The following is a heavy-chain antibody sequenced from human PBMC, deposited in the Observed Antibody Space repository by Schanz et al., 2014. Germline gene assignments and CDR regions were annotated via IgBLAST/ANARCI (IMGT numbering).Heavy chain of an antibody. Sequence: EVQLVESGGGLVQPGGSLRLSCAVSGFIVRSNYMTWVRQAPGKGLEWVSVIGVDGTTTYYADSVKGRFTISRDNSKNTLYLQMNRLRPEDTAVYYCARDGYSVVVISPTESFDIWGQGAIATVSP. CDR3: ARDGYSVVVISPTESFDI. V-gene: IGHV3-66*01. CDR2: IGVDGTTT. D-gene: IGHD2-21*01. CDR1: GFIVRSNY. J-gene: IGHJ3*02.